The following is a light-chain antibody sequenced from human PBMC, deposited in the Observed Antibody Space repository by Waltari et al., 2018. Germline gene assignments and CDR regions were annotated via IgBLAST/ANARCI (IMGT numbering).Light chain of an antibody. J-gene: IGLJ1*01. Sequence: QSALTQPASVSGSPGQSIIISCTGSSSDGGSSNLVSWYRQHPGKAPKPIIYEVTQRPSGVSNRFSGSKSGNTASLTISGLQAEDEADYYCYSYAGGRVFGTGTKVTVL. CDR3: YSYAGGRV. CDR1: SSDGGSSNL. V-gene: IGLV2-23*02. CDR2: EVT.